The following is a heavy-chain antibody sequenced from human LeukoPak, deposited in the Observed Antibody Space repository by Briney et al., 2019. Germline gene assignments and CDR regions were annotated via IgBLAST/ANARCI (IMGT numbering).Heavy chain of an antibody. CDR2: INHSGST. V-gene: IGHV4-34*01. Sequence: SETLSLTCAVYGGSFSGYYWSWIRQPPGKGLEWIGEINHSGSTNYNPSLKSRVTISVDTSKNQFSLKLSSVTAADTAVYYCARAKTKVYWNFDLWGRGTLVTVSS. CDR3: ARAKTKVYWNFDL. CDR1: GGSFSGYY. J-gene: IGHJ2*01.